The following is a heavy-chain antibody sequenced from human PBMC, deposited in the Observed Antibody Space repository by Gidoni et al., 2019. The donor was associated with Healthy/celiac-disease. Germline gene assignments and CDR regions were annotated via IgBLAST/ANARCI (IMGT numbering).Heavy chain of an antibody. J-gene: IGHJ4*02. Sequence: QVQLVQSGAEVKTPGASVNVSCKASGYTFTRNAIHWVRQAPGQRLEWMGWIISGNGDTKYSQKFQGRVTITRDTSASTAYMELSSLRTEDTAVYYCARDGSTADFDYWGQGTLVTVSS. CDR3: ARDGSTADFDY. CDR2: IISGNGDT. D-gene: IGHD4-17*01. V-gene: IGHV1-3*01. CDR1: GYTFTRNA.